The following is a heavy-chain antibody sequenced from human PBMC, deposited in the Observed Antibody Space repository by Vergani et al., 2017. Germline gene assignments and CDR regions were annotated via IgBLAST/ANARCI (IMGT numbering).Heavy chain of an antibody. CDR2: IYPADSDT. V-gene: IGHV5-51*01. J-gene: IGHJ4*02. Sequence: EVELVQSGPEMRKPGESLKISCNGSEYSFGNYWIGWVRQMPGKGLEWMGIIYPADSDTRYIPSFQGQVTISADKSSSTAFLQWDSLKASDTALYYCARHTTYTDSWGQGTLVTVSS. CDR1: EYSFGNYW. D-gene: IGHD1-1*01. CDR3: ARHTTYTDS.